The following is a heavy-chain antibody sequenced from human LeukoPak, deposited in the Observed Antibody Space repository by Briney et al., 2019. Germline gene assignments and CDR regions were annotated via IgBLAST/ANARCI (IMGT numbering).Heavy chain of an antibody. Sequence: SETLSLTCTVSGGSISSSSYYWGWIRQPPGKGLEWIGSIYYSGSTYYNPSLKSRVTISVDTSKNQFSLKLSSVTAADTAVYYCARLPSRAVAGTYYFDYWGQGTLVTVSS. CDR1: GGSISSSSYY. D-gene: IGHD6-19*01. CDR2: IYYSGST. V-gene: IGHV4-39*01. CDR3: ARLPSRAVAGTYYFDY. J-gene: IGHJ4*02.